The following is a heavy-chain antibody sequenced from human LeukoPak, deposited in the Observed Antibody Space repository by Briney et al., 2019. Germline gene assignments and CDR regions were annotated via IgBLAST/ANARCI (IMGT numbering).Heavy chain of an antibody. D-gene: IGHD3-3*01. CDR1: GGSFSGYY. J-gene: IGHJ6*03. Sequence: PSETLSLTCAVYGGSFSGYYWSWIRQPPGKGLEWIGEINHSGSTNYNPSLKSRVTISVDTSKNQFSLKLSSVTAADTAVYYCARAFLGDYDFWSGRRGRYMDVWGKGTTVTVSS. V-gene: IGHV4-34*01. CDR3: ARAFLGDYDFWSGRRGRYMDV. CDR2: INHSGST.